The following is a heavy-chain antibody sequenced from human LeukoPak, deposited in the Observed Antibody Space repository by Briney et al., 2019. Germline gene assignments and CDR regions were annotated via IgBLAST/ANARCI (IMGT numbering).Heavy chain of an antibody. D-gene: IGHD1-14*01. J-gene: IGHJ5*02. CDR1: GYTFISYA. CDR3: ARDGTGVGQNPNWFDP. CDR2: IITGDGNT. Sequence: ASVKVSCKASGYTFISYAIHWVRQAPGQRLEWMGWIITGDGNTQYSQKFQGRVTITRDTSASTAYLELSSLRSEDTAVYYCARDGTGVGQNPNWFDPWGQGTLVTVSS. V-gene: IGHV1-3*04.